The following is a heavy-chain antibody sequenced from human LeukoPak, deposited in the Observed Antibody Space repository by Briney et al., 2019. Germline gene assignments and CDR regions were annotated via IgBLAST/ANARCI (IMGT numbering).Heavy chain of an antibody. Sequence: ASVKVSCKASGYTFTGYYMHWVRQAPGQGLEWMGWINPNSGGTNYAQKFQGRVTMTRDTSISTAYMELSRLRSDDTAVYYCARDRRIRVTTVPFDYWGRGTLVTVSS. V-gene: IGHV1-2*02. CDR3: ARDRRIRVTTVPFDY. CDR1: GYTFTGYY. CDR2: INPNSGGT. J-gene: IGHJ4*02. D-gene: IGHD4-17*01.